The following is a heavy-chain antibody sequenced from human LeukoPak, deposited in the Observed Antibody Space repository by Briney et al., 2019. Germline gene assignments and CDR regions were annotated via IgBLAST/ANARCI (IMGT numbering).Heavy chain of an antibody. CDR3: ARMHLEGGIDY. Sequence: PSETLSLTCTVSGGSISSSSYYWGWIRQPPGKGLEWIGSIYYSGSTYYNPSLKSRVTISVDTSKNQFSLKLSSVTAADTAVYYCARMHLEGGIDYWGQGTLVTVSS. D-gene: IGHD3-16*01. CDR1: GGSISSSSYY. J-gene: IGHJ4*02. CDR2: IYYSGST. V-gene: IGHV4-39*01.